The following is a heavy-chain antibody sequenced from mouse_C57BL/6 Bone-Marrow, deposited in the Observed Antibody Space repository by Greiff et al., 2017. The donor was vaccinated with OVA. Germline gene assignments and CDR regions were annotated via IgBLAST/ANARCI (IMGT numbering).Heavy chain of an antibody. V-gene: IGHV1-15*01. CDR3: TPYYYGSSYPFAY. CDR1: GYTFTDYE. D-gene: IGHD1-1*01. CDR2: IDPETGGT. Sequence: VQLQQSGAELVRPGASVTLSCKASGYTFTDYEMHWVKQTPVHGLEWIGAIDPETGGTAYNQKFQGKAILTADKSSSTAYMELRSLTSEDSAVYYCTPYYYGSSYPFAYWGQGTLVTVSA. J-gene: IGHJ3*01.